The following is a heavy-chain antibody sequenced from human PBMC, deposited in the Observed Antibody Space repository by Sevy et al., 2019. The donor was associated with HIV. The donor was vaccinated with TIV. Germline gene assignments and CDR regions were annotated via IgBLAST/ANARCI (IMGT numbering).Heavy chain of an antibody. V-gene: IGHV4-34*01. CDR3: ARGPAMGRVATISYYYYGMDV. CDR2: INHSGST. J-gene: IGHJ6*02. D-gene: IGHD5-12*01. CDR1: GGSFSGYY. Sequence: SETLSLTCAVYGGSFSGYYWSWIRQPPGKGLEWIGEINHSGSTNYNPSLKSRVTISVDTSKNQFSLKRSSVTAADTAVYYCARGPAMGRVATISYYYYGMDVWGQGTTVTVSS.